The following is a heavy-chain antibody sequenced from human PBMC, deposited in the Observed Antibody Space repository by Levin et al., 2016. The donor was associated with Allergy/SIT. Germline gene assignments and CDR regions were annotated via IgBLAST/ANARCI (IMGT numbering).Heavy chain of an antibody. Sequence: SETLSLTCAVYGGSFSGYYWSWIRQPPGKGLEWIGEINHSGSTNYNPSLKSRVTISVDTSKNQFSLKLSSVTAADTAVYYCARRPYVWGSYRSPDPYFDYWGQGTLVTVSS. J-gene: IGHJ4*02. CDR2: INHSGST. CDR3: ARRPYVWGSYRSPDPYFDY. D-gene: IGHD3-16*02. V-gene: IGHV4-34*01. CDR1: GGSFSGYY.